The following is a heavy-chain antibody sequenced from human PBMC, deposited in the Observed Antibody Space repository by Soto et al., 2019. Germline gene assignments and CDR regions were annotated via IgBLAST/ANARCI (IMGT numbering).Heavy chain of an antibody. J-gene: IGHJ4*02. CDR2: IYYSGST. CDR3: ARGGRDFWCGYYKDY. CDR1: GGSISRGDYY. D-gene: IGHD3-3*01. Sequence: SETLSLTSTVSGGSISRGDYYWSWIRKPPGRGLEWIGYIYYSGSTYYNPSLKSRVTISVDTSKNQFSLKLSSVTAAHTAVYYCARGGRDFWCGYYKDYWGQGTLVTVSS. V-gene: IGHV4-30-4*01.